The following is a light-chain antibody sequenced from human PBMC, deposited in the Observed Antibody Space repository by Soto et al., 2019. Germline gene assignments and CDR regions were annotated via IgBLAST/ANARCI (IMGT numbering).Light chain of an antibody. J-gene: IGKJ5*01. CDR3: QQCGSSPIT. CDR1: QSVSSNY. V-gene: IGKV3-20*01. CDR2: DAS. Sequence: EIVLTQSPGTLSFSPGERATLSFRASQSVSSNYLAWYQQKPGQAPRLLMYDASSRATGIPDRFSGSGSGTDFTLTISRLEPEDFAVYYCQQCGSSPITFGQGTRLEIK.